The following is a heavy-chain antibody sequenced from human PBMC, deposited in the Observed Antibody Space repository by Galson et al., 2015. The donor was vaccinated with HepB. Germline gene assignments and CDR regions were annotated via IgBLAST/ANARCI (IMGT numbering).Heavy chain of an antibody. Sequence: SLRLSCAASGFTFSSYWMCWVRQAPGKGLEWVANIKQDGSEKYYVDSVKGRFTISRDNAKNSLYLQMNSLRAEDTAVYYCARVGSYYYYGMDVWGQGTTVTVSS. D-gene: IGHD3-16*01. CDR2: IKQDGSEK. J-gene: IGHJ6*02. CDR3: ARVGSYYYYGMDV. V-gene: IGHV3-7*03. CDR1: GFTFSSYW.